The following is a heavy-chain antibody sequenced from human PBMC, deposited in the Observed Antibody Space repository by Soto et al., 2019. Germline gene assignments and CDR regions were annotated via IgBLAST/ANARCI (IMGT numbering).Heavy chain of an antibody. Sequence: SETLSLTCTVSGGSISSSSYYWGWIRQPPGKGLEWIGSIYYSGSTYYNPSLKSRVTISVDTSKNQFSLKLSSVTAADTAVYYCASLFSPPPGPLYYYGSGSYTFDYWGQGTLVTVSS. CDR3: ASLFSPPPGPLYYYGSGSYTFDY. V-gene: IGHV4-39*01. CDR1: GGSISSSSYY. CDR2: IYYSGST. J-gene: IGHJ4*02. D-gene: IGHD3-10*01.